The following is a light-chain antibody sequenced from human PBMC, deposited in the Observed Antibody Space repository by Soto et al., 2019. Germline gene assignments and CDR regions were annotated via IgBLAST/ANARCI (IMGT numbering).Light chain of an antibody. CDR1: QSVSSN. J-gene: IGKJ1*01. Sequence: EIVITQSPATLAVSPGERGTLSCIARQSVSSNLAWYQQKPGQAPRPLIYGASTRATGIPARFSGSGSGTEFTLTIRSLKSEDFEVYYCQQYNNWPSKKFGQGTKVDIK. V-gene: IGKV3-15*01. CDR2: GAS. CDR3: QQYNNWPSKK.